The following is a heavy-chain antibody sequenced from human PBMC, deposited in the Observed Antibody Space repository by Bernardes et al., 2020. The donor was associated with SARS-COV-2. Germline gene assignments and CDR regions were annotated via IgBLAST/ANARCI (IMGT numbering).Heavy chain of an antibody. CDR2: IWHDGSRE. J-gene: IGHJ4*02. V-gene: IGHV3-33*01. D-gene: IGHD6-19*01. Sequence: GGSLRLSCAASGFTFRDYTMHWVRQAPGKGLEWVAVIWHDGSREYYVDSVKGRFAISRDNAKNSMYLEINSLRAEDTAVYYCARHPSGVAGVLDYWGQGTLVTVSS. CDR1: GFTFRDYT. CDR3: ARHPSGVAGVLDY.